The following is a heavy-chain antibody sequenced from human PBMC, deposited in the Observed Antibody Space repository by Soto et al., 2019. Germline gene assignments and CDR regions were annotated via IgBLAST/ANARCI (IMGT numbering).Heavy chain of an antibody. CDR1: GGSISSGDYY. CDR3: ARDLRRSYGSGSYFDC. J-gene: IGHJ4*02. V-gene: IGHV4-30-4*01. CDR2: IYYSGST. Sequence: PSETLSLTCTVSGGSISSGDYYWSWIRQPPGKGLEWIGYIYYSGSTYYNPSLKSRVTISVDTSKNQFSLKLSSVTAADTAVYYCARDLRRSYGSGSYFDCWGQGTLVTVSS. D-gene: IGHD3-10*01.